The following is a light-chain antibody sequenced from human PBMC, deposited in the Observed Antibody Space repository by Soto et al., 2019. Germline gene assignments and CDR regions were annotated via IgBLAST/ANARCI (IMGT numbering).Light chain of an antibody. CDR1: QAVNTR. Sequence: EIVLTQSPATLSSFPGDRVTLSCRASQAVNTRLAWYQHKPGQAPRLLIYLTSNRAAGIPARFSGSGSGTEFTFTIPSLQSEDFAIYDCQQYDQWPITFGQGTRLEIK. V-gene: IGKV3D-15*01. CDR3: QQYDQWPIT. J-gene: IGKJ5*01. CDR2: LTS.